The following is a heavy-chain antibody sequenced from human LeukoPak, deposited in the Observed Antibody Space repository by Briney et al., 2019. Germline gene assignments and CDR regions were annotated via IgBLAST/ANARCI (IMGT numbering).Heavy chain of an antibody. D-gene: IGHD4-11*01. Sequence: PGGSLRLSCAASGFTFSSYSMNWVRQAPGKGLEWVSYISSSGSTIYYADSVKGRFTISRDNAKNSLYLQMNSLRAEDTAVYYCARDNAYMFDFWGQGTQVTVSS. CDR2: ISSSGSTI. CDR3: ARDNAYMFDF. V-gene: IGHV3-48*01. CDR1: GFTFSSYS. J-gene: IGHJ4*02.